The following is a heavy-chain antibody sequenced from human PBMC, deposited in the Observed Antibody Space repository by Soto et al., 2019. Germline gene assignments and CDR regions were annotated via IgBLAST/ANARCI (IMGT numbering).Heavy chain of an antibody. V-gene: IGHV1-69*04. D-gene: IGHD6-6*01. CDR2: IIPILGIA. J-gene: IGHJ4*02. Sequence: SVKVSCKASGGTLSSYTISWVRQAPGQGLEWMGRIIPILGIANYAQKFQGRVTITADKSTSTAYMELSSLRSEDTAVYYCARDGHGDSSSSDYWGQGTLVTVSS. CDR1: GGTLSSYT. CDR3: ARDGHGDSSSSDY.